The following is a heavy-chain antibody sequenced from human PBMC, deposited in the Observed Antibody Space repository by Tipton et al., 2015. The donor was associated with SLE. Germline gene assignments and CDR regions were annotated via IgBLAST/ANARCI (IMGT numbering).Heavy chain of an antibody. Sequence: GSLRLSCAASGFTFSSYWMHWVRQAPGKGLVWVSRINSDGSSTSYADSVKGRFTISRDNAKNTLYLQMNSLRAEDTAVYYCARDLRAYCTGGVCYKEGAFDIWGQGTMVTVSS. D-gene: IGHD2-8*02. V-gene: IGHV3-74*01. J-gene: IGHJ3*02. CDR1: GFTFSSYW. CDR2: INSDGSST. CDR3: ARDLRAYCTGGVCYKEGAFDI.